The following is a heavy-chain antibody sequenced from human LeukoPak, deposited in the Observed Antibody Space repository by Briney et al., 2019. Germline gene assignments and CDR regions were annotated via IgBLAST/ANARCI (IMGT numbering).Heavy chain of an antibody. CDR2: SGTDGNT. J-gene: IGHJ5*02. Sequence: PAGSLTLSCAAYGLTFDRSAMSWVRQPPGKGLEWVAASGTDGNTNYEDSVKGRFTISRDNSKNKLYLQMTSLRAEDTAVYYCAKKTPGNSPYESWGAGDLVTV. D-gene: IGHD4-23*01. V-gene: IGHV3-23*01. CDR1: GLTFDRSA. CDR3: AKKTPGNSPYES.